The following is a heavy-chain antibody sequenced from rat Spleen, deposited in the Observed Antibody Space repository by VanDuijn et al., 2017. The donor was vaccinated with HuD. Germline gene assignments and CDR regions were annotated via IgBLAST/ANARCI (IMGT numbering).Heavy chain of an antibody. Sequence: EVQLVESGGGLVQPGRSLKLSCAASGFTFSSFPMAWVRQAPKKGLEWVATISYDGGRNFYRDSVKGRFTISRDNAKSSLYLQMDSLRSEDTATYYCAGMSAYYGYTYPFDYWGQGVMVTVSS. CDR3: AGMSAYYGYTYPFDY. V-gene: IGHV5-29*01. J-gene: IGHJ2*01. CDR1: GFTFSSFP. D-gene: IGHD1-9*01. CDR2: ISYDGGRN.